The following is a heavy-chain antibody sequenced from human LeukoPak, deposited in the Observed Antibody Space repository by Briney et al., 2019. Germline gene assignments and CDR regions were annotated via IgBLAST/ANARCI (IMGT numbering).Heavy chain of an antibody. D-gene: IGHD6-19*01. J-gene: IGHJ4*02. CDR1: GGTFSSYA. V-gene: IGHV1-8*02. Sequence: ASVKLSCTASGGTFSSYAISWVRQAPAQGLEWMGWMNPNSGNTGYAQKFQGRVTMTRNTSISTAYMELISLRSEDTAVYYCARGPTYSSGWSDWGQGTLVTVSS. CDR3: ARGPTYSSGWSD. CDR2: MNPNSGNT.